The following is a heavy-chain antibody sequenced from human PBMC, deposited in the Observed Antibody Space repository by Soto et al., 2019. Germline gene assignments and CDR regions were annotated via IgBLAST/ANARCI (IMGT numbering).Heavy chain of an antibody. D-gene: IGHD2-15*01. CDR3: ARDENIVVVVAADYYYYGMDV. V-gene: IGHV3-33*01. Sequence: QVPLVESGGGVVQPGRSLRLSCAASGFTFSSYGMHWVRQAPGKGLEWVAVIWYDGSNKYYADSVKGRFTISRDNSKNTLYLQMNSLRAEDTAVYYCARDENIVVVVAADYYYYGMDVWGQGTTVTVSS. CDR2: IWYDGSNK. CDR1: GFTFSSYG. J-gene: IGHJ6*02.